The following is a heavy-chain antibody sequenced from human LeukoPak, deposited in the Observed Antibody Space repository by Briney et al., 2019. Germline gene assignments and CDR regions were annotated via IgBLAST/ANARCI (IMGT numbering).Heavy chain of an antibody. CDR1: GFTFSSYG. CDR2: ISYDGSNK. CDR3: ARSVAPAARLDY. D-gene: IGHD2-2*01. V-gene: IGHV3-30*03. Sequence: QPGGSLRLSCAASGFTFSSYGMHWVRQAPGKGLEWLAVISYDGSNKYYADSVKGRFTISRDNSKNTLHLQMNSLRAEDTAVYYCARSVAPAARLDYWGQGTLVTVSS. J-gene: IGHJ4*02.